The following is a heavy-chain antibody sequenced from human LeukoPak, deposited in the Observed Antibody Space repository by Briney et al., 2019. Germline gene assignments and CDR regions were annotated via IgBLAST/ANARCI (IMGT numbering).Heavy chain of an antibody. J-gene: IGHJ4*02. V-gene: IGHV3-33*08. CDR3: ARDSSGYYGSFDY. D-gene: IGHD3-22*01. CDR2: IWYDGSNK. CDR1: GFTFSSYG. Sequence: GGSLRLSCAASGFTFSSYGMHWVRQAPGKGQEWVAVIWYDGSNKYYADSVKGRFTISRDNSKNTLYLQMNSLRAEDTAVYYCARDSSGYYGSFDYWGQGTLVTVSS.